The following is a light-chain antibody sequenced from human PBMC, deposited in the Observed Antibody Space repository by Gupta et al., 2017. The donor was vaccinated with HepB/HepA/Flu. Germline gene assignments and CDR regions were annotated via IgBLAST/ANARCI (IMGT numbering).Light chain of an antibody. Sequence: IVLTQSPGTLSLSPGDRATLSCRASQSVSSNYLAWYQQRPGQAPRLLIYGASRRATGIPDRFSGSGSGTDFILTISRLEPEDFVVYYCQQYGRSPLSFGPGTKVDV. CDR2: GAS. CDR1: QSVSSNY. J-gene: IGKJ3*01. CDR3: QQYGRSPLS. V-gene: IGKV3-20*01.